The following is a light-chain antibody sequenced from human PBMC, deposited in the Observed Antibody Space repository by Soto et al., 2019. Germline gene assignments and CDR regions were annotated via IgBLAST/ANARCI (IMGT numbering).Light chain of an antibody. CDR2: DVF. Sequence: QSALTQPASVSGSLGQSVTISCTGSNSDVGGYDYVSWFQQHPGKAPQLIIFDVFNRPSGVSSRFSGSKSGYTASLTISVLQAEDEADYYCCSYTDNATPVFGGGIKLTVL. CDR3: CSYTDNATPV. V-gene: IGLV2-14*01. CDR1: NSDVGGYDY. J-gene: IGLJ2*01.